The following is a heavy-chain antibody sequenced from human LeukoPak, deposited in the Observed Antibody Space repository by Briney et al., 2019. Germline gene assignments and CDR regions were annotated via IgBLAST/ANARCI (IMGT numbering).Heavy chain of an antibody. CDR3: ARHRSPLESFHH. CDR1: GDSISGYF. J-gene: IGHJ1*01. V-gene: IGHV4-59*08. CDR2: IHYSGAT. D-gene: IGHD3-3*01. Sequence: SETLSLTCTVSGDSISGYFWSWIRQTPGKGLEWMGYIHYSGATNYNPSLKSRDTMSVDTSKDQFSLKLSSVNAADTAMYYCARHRSPLESFHHWGQGNLVTASS.